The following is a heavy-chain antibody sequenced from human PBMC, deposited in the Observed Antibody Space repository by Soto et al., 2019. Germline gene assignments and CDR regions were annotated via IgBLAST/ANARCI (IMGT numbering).Heavy chain of an antibody. D-gene: IGHD2-15*01. CDR1: GYTFTSYA. CDR3: ARGCSGGSCYEY. J-gene: IGHJ4*02. V-gene: IGHV1-3*01. Sequence: QVQLVQSGAEVKKPGASVKVSCKASGYTFTSYAMHWVRQAPGQRLEWMGWINAGNGNTKYSQKFQGRVTITRVTSASTAYMELSSLRSEDTAVYYCARGCSGGSCYEYWGQGTLVTVSS. CDR2: INAGNGNT.